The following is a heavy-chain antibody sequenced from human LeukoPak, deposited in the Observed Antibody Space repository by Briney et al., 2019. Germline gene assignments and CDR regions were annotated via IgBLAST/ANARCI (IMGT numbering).Heavy chain of an antibody. D-gene: IGHD6-19*01. V-gene: IGHV4-39*01. Sequence: PSETLSLTCTVSGGSISSSSYYWGWLRQPPGKGLEWIESIYYSGSTYHNPSLKSRVTISVDTSKNQFSLKLSSVTAADTAVYYCARPAVAGGAAADYWGQGTLVTVSS. CDR2: IYYSGST. CDR3: ARPAVAGGAAADY. J-gene: IGHJ4*02. CDR1: GGSISSSSYY.